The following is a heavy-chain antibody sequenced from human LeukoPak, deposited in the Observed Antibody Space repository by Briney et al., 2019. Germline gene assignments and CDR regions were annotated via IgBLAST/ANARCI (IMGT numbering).Heavy chain of an antibody. V-gene: IGHV4-34*01. CDR3: AIGSDYGDYYFDY. Sequence: SETLSLTCAVYEGSFRGYYWSWIRQPPGKGLEWIGEINHSGSTNYNPSLKSRVTISVDTSKNQFSLKLSSVTAADTAVYYCAIGSDYGDYYFDYWGQGTLVTVSS. CDR1: EGSFRGYY. J-gene: IGHJ4*02. CDR2: INHSGST. D-gene: IGHD4-17*01.